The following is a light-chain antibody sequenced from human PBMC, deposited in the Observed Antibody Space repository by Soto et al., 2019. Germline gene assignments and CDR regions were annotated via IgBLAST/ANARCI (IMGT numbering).Light chain of an antibody. Sequence: QSVLTQPPSASGTPRQRVTISCSGSNSNIGGNSVNWYQLLPGAAPKLLIYSSNQRPSGVPDRFSGSKSGTSASLAISGLQSEDEADYYCATWDASLNGPVFGGGTKLTVL. CDR3: ATWDASLNGPV. V-gene: IGLV1-44*01. J-gene: IGLJ3*02. CDR2: SSN. CDR1: NSNIGGNS.